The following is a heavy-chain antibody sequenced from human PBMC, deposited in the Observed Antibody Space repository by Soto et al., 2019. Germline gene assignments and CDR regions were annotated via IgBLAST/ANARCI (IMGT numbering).Heavy chain of an antibody. Sequence: QVQLVESGGGVVQPGRSLRLSCAASGFTFSSYAMHWVRQAPGKGLEWVAVISYDGSNKYYADSVKGRFTISRDNPKNSLYRQMYSLRAGDTAVYYCARDVSDWGGRGRAFDIWGHGTMVTVSS. CDR3: ARDVSDWGGRGRAFDI. CDR1: GFTFSSYA. D-gene: IGHD3-16*01. CDR2: ISYDGSNK. J-gene: IGHJ3*02. V-gene: IGHV3-30-3*01.